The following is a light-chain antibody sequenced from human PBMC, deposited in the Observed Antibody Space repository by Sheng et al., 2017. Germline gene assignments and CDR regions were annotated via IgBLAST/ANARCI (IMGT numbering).Light chain of an antibody. V-gene: IGKV2-28*01. CDR2: LGS. Sequence: DIVMTQSPLSLPVTPGEPASISCRSSQSLLHSNGYNYLDWYLQKPGQSPQLLIYLGSNRASGVPDRFSGSGSGTDFTLKISRVEAEDVGVYYCMQALQTPRTFGPSDRKWISN. CDR1: QSLLHSNGYNY. CDR3: MQALQTPRT. J-gene: IGKJ3*01.